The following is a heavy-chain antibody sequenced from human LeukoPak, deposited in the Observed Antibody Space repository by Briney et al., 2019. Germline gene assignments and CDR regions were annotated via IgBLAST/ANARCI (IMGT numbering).Heavy chain of an antibody. D-gene: IGHD2-15*01. CDR1: GFTFSSYS. CDR3: ASQGRGGSTFDY. V-gene: IGHV3-21*01. CDR2: ISSSSSYI. Sequence: PGGSLRLSCAASGFTFSSYSMNWVRQAPGKRLEWVSSISSSSSYIYYADSVKGRFTISRDNAKNSLYLQMNRLRAEDTAVYYCASQGRGGSTFDYWGQGTLVTVSS. J-gene: IGHJ4*02.